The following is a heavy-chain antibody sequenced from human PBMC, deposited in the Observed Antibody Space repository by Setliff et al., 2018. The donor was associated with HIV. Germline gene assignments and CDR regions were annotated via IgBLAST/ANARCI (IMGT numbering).Heavy chain of an antibody. D-gene: IGHD2-2*01. CDR2: IRLDGSDK. V-gene: IGHV3-30*02. Sequence: PGGSLRLSCAASGFTFRNYGMHWVRQAPGKGLEWVAFIRLDGSDKFYADSVKGRFTISRDNSKNTLYLQMNSLRAEDTAVYYCAKARGLATVPYYYYYMDVWGKGTTVTVSS. CDR1: GFTFRNYG. CDR3: AKARGLATVPYYYYYMDV. J-gene: IGHJ6*03.